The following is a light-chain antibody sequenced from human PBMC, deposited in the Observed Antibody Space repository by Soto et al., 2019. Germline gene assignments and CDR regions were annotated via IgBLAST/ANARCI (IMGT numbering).Light chain of an antibody. CDR1: QSVSSD. V-gene: IGKV3-15*01. Sequence: EIVMTQSPATLSVSPGERATLSCRASQSVSSDLAWYLQKPGQAPRLLIYGASTRATGIPARFSGSGSGTEFTLTISSLQSEDFAVYSCQQYNNWRGTFGQGTKVEIK. J-gene: IGKJ1*01. CDR2: GAS. CDR3: QQYNNWRGT.